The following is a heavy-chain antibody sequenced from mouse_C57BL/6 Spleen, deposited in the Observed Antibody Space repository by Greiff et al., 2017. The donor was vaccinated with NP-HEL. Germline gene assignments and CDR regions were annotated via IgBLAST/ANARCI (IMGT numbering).Heavy chain of an antibody. CDR3: ALDSSGYVRFAY. CDR2: IYPRSGNT. V-gene: IGHV1-81*01. D-gene: IGHD3-2*02. J-gene: IGHJ3*01. CDR1: GYTFTSYG. Sequence: VQLQQSGAELARPGAPVKLSCKASGYTFTSYGISWVKQRTGQGLEWIGEIYPRSGNTYYNEKFKGKATLTADKSSSTAYMELRSLTSEDSAVYFCALDSSGYVRFAYWGQGTLVTVSA.